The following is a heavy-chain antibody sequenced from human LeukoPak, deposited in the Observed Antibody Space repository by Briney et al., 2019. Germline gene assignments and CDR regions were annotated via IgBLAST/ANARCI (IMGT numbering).Heavy chain of an antibody. CDR3: ASVEMATINFDY. CDR1: GGSFSGYY. CDR2: INHSGST. J-gene: IGHJ4*02. V-gene: IGHV4-34*01. D-gene: IGHD5-24*01. Sequence: PSETLSLTCAVYGGSFSGYYWSWIRQPPGKGLEWIGEINHSGSTNYNPSLKSRVTISVDTSKNQFSLKLSSVTAADTAVYYCASVEMATINFDYWGQGTLVTVSS.